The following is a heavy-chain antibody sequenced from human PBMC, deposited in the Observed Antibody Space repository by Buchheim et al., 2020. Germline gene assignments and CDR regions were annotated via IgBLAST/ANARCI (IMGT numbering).Heavy chain of an antibody. CDR2: ISYSSSRK. D-gene: IGHD3-16*01. CDR3: ARGRIITPDFEMDV. Sequence: EVQLVESGGGLVQPGGSLRLSCAASGFAFSTYSMNWVRQAPGKGLEWVPYISYSSSRKYYAAPVKGRFTISRDSAKNSLYRQMNSLRDEDTAVYYCARGRIITPDFEMDVWGQETT. V-gene: IGHV3-48*02. CDR1: GFAFSTYS. J-gene: IGHJ6*02.